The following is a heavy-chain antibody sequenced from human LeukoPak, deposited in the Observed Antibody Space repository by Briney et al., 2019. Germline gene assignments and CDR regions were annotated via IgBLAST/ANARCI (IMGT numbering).Heavy chain of an antibody. J-gene: IGHJ4*02. CDR3: ARAKVTYYYDGSGYYYFDN. CDR2: IYYSGST. CDR1: AVSISGSY. V-gene: IGHV4-59*01. D-gene: IGHD3-22*01. Sequence: SETLSLTCTVSAVSISGSYWTWTRQSPGQGLEWIGYIYYSGSTNYNPSLKSRVTISVDTSKKQFSLKLRSVTAADTAVYYCARAKVTYYYDGSGYYYFDNWGQGTLVTVSS.